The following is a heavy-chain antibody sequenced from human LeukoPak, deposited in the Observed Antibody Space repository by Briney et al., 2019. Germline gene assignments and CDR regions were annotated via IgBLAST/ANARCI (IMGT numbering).Heavy chain of an antibody. CDR1: GFTFSSYS. Sequence: GGSLRLSCAASGFTFSSYSMNWVRQAPGKGLEWVSSISSSSSYIYYADSVKGRFTISRDNSKNTLYLQMNSLRAEDTAVYYCAREGARWGSGWYGSFDYWGQGTLVTVSS. J-gene: IGHJ4*02. CDR2: ISSSSSYI. V-gene: IGHV3-21*01. D-gene: IGHD6-19*01. CDR3: AREGARWGSGWYGSFDY.